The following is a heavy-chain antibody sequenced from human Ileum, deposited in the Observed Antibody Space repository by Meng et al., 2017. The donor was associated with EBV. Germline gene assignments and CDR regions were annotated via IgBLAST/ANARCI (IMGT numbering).Heavy chain of an antibody. CDR2: TLYNGNTFT. V-gene: IGHV4-39*07. CDR3: VSDRSGFGWFDP. CDR1: GDSINGSSYY. D-gene: IGHD6-19*01. Sequence: QVHLQESGPGLLRPSETLSLSCSFSGDSINGSSYYWGWIRRPPGKGLEWIASTLYNGNTFTYHNPPLESRVTISLDTSNNRFSLNLSSVTAADTAVYYCVSDRSGFGWFDPWGQGTLVTVSS. J-gene: IGHJ5*02.